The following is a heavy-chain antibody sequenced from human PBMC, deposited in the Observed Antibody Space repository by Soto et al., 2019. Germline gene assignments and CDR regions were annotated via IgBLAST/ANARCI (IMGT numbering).Heavy chain of an antibody. CDR1: GYSFTSNW. CDR2: IDPSDSYT. V-gene: IGHV5-10-1*01. J-gene: IGHJ4*02. Sequence: EVQLVQSGAEVKKPGESLRISCKGSGYSFTSNWISWVRQMLGKGLEWMGRIDPSDSYTNYSPSFQGHVTISADKSISTAYLQWSSLKASDTAMYYCARHTAGVTLWFGDYWGQGTQLTVPS. CDR3: ARHTAGVTLWFGDY. D-gene: IGHD3-10*01.